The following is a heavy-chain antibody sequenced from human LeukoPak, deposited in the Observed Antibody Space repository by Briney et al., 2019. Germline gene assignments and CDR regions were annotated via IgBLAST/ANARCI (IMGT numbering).Heavy chain of an antibody. CDR3: ARGSRFGVVERDAFDI. Sequence: GGSLRLSCAASGFTFSSYAMSWVRQAPGKGLEWVSAISGSGGSTYYADSVKGRFTISRDNSKNTLYLQMNSLRAEDTAVYDCARGSRFGVVERDAFDIWGQGTMVTVSS. CDR1: GFTFSSYA. CDR2: ISGSGGST. V-gene: IGHV3-23*01. J-gene: IGHJ3*02. D-gene: IGHD3-3*01.